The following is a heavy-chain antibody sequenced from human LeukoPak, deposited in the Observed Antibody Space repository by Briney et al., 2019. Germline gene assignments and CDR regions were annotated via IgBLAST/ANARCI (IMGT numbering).Heavy chain of an antibody. V-gene: IGHV3-23*01. CDR2: ISASGGTT. J-gene: IGHJ4*02. Sequence: GGSLRLSCAASGFTFSSFGMSWVRRAPGKGLEWVSAISASGGTTYYADSVKGRFTISRDNSKNTLYLQMSSLRAEDTAVYFCAKDTGWIQLWFSWGQGTLVTVSS. CDR1: GFTFSSFG. CDR3: AKDTGWIQLWFS. D-gene: IGHD5-18*01.